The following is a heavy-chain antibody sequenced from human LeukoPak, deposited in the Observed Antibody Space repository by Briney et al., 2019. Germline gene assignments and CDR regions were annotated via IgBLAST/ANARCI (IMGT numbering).Heavy chain of an antibody. CDR3: ARGYSYGYFDY. D-gene: IGHD5-18*01. CDR2: IYTVGNT. CDR1: GLTVSSNY. J-gene: IGHJ4*02. Sequence: PGGSLRPSFAASGLTVSSNYMSWVRQAPRRGLEWVSVIYTVGNTYYAESVKGRFTISRDNSKNTLYLQMNSLRAEDTAVYYCARGYSYGYFDYWGQGTLVTVSS. V-gene: IGHV3-53*01.